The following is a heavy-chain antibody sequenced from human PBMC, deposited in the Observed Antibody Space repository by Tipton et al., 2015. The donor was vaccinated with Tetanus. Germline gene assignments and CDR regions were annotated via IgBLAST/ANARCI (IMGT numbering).Heavy chain of an antibody. Sequence: SLRLSCAASGFTFSSYGMHWVRQAPGKGLDWVAVIWYDGSNKYYADSVKGRFTISRDNSKNTLYLQMNSLRAEDMAVYYCAREGYCSSTSCYMLDYWGQGTLVTVSS. CDR3: AREGYCSSTSCYMLDY. V-gene: IGHV3-33*01. CDR1: GFTFSSYG. D-gene: IGHD2-2*02. CDR2: IWYDGSNK. J-gene: IGHJ4*02.